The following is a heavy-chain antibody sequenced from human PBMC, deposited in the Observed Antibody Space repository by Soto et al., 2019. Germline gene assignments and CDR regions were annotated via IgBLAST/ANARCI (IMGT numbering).Heavy chain of an antibody. V-gene: IGHV2-5*02. CDR3: AHSVYFED. CDR1: GFSLTANGVG. CDR2: IYWDDDR. D-gene: IGHD1-20*01. Sequence: SGPTLVNPTQTLTLTCTVSGFSLTANGVGVAWLRQPPGKALEWLALIYWDDDRRYSPSLKNRLTISMDTSKNHVVLTMTNLDPMDTATYYCAHSVYFEDWGPGILVTVS. J-gene: IGHJ4*02.